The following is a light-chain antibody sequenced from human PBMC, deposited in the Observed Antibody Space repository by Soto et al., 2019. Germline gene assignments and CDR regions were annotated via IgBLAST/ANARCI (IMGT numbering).Light chain of an antibody. CDR3: QQYGSSPRYS. V-gene: IGKV3-20*01. CDR2: AVS. Sequence: DIVLTQSPGTLSLSPGERATLSCRASQSVDSRYLAWYQQKPGQAPRLLIYAVSSRATGIPDRFSGSGSGTDFTLTISRLEPEDFAEYHCQQYGSSPRYSFGQGTKLEIK. J-gene: IGKJ2*03. CDR1: QSVDSRY.